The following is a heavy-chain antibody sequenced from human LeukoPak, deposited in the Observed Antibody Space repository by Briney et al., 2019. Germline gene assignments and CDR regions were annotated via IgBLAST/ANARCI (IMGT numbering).Heavy chain of an antibody. CDR1: GFTFSSYW. CDR3: ARDKSAGADTGSSFYY. Sequence: GGSLRLSCAASGFTFSSYWMSWVRQAPGKGLEWVANIKQDGSEKYYVDSVKGRFTISRDNAKNSLYLQMDSLRAEDTAVYYCARDKSAGADTGSSFYYWGQGALVTVSS. D-gene: IGHD3-10*01. V-gene: IGHV3-7*03. J-gene: IGHJ4*02. CDR2: IKQDGSEK.